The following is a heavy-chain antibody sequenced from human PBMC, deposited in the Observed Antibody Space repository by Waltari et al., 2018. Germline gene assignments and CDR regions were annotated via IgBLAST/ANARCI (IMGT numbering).Heavy chain of an antibody. CDR3: VSGYYYSNMDV. CDR2: IDSDGSST. V-gene: IGHV3-74*01. CDR1: GFTFNSSW. Sequence: EVQLVESGGGLVQPGGSLRLSCAASGFTFNSSWMHWARQAPGKGLVWVSRIDSDGSSTSYADSVKGRFTISRDNAKNTLYLQMNSLRAEDTAVYYCVSGYYYSNMDVWGQGTTVTVSS. J-gene: IGHJ6*02.